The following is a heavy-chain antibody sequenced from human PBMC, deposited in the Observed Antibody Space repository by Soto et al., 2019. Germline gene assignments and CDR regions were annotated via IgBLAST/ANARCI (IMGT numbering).Heavy chain of an antibody. J-gene: IGHJ4*02. Sequence: SETLSLTCTVSGVSISSYYWSWIRQPPGKGLEWIGYIYYSGSTNYNPSLKSRVTISVDTSKNQFSLKLSSVTAADTAVYYCARASGSYYQFDYWGQGTLVTVSS. CDR1: GVSISSYY. D-gene: IGHD1-26*01. V-gene: IGHV4-59*01. CDR3: ARASGSYYQFDY. CDR2: IYYSGST.